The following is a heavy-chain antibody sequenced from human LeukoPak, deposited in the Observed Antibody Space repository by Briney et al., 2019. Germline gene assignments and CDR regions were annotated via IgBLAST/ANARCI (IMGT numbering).Heavy chain of an antibody. V-gene: IGHV3-30*18. J-gene: IGHJ4*02. CDR3: AKLLYEFDY. CDR2: ISYDGSNK. Sequence: GGSQRLPCAASGFTFSSYGMHWVRQAPGKGLEWVAVISYDGSNKYYADSVKGRFTISRDNSKNTLYLQMNSLRAEDTAVYYCAKLLYEFDYWGQGTLVTVSS. D-gene: IGHD3-16*01. CDR1: GFTFSSYG.